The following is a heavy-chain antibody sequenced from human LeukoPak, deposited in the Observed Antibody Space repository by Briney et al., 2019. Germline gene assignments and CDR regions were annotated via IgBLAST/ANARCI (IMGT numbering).Heavy chain of an antibody. D-gene: IGHD3-3*01. J-gene: IGHJ4*02. CDR3: ARDFWSGSTAYYFDY. V-gene: IGHV1-46*03. Sequence: GSSVKVSCKASGYTFTSYYMHWVRQAPGQGLEWMGIINPSGGSTSYAQKFQGRVTMTRDTSTSTVYMELSSLRSEDTAVYYCARDFWSGSTAYYFDYWGQGTLVTVSS. CDR2: INPSGGST. CDR1: GYTFTSYY.